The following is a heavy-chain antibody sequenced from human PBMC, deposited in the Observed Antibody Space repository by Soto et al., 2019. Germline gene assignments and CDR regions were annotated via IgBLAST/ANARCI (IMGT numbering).Heavy chain of an antibody. Sequence: GGSLRLSCAASGFTFSSYGMHWVRQAPGKGLEWVAVIWYDGSNKYYADSVKGRFTISRDNSKNTLYLQMNSLRAEDTAVYYCARERRGSGWYSGWFDPWGQGTLVTVSS. D-gene: IGHD6-19*01. J-gene: IGHJ5*02. CDR1: GFTFSSYG. CDR2: IWYDGSNK. CDR3: ARERRGSGWYSGWFDP. V-gene: IGHV3-33*01.